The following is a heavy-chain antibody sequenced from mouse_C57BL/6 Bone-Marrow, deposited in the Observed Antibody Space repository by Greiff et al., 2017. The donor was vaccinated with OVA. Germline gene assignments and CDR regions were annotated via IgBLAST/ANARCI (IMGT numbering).Heavy chain of an antibody. V-gene: IGHV1-72*01. CDR3: ARSWPAGAMDY. J-gene: IGHJ4*01. CDR2: IDPNSGGT. CDR1: CSTFTLSF. Sequence: QVQLQQPGAELVKPGASVTLSCTASCSTFTLSFMHWVKQRPGRGLEWIGRIDPNSGGTKYNEKFKSKATLTVDKPSSTAYMQLSSLTSEDSAVYYCARSWPAGAMDYWGQGTSVTVSS. D-gene: IGHD3-1*01.